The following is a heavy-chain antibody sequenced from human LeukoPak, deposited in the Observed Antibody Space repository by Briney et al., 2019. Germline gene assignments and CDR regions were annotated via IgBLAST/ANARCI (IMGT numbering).Heavy chain of an antibody. D-gene: IGHD3-10*01. V-gene: IGHV1-2*02. CDR2: INPNSGGT. Sequence: ASVKVSCKASGYSFTGYYIHWVRQAPGQGLEWMGWINPNSGGTNYAQKFQARVTMTRDTSINTAYMELSRLKSDDTAVYYCARESGGLRLDYWGQGTLVTVSS. J-gene: IGHJ4*02. CDR3: ARESGGLRLDY. CDR1: GYSFTGYY.